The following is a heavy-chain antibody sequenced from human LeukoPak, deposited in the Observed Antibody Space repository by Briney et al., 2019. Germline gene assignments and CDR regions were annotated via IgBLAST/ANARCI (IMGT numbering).Heavy chain of an antibody. D-gene: IGHD6-13*01. CDR2: IYYSGST. CDR3: ARGSSSWSIFDY. V-gene: IGHV4-59*01. J-gene: IGHJ4*02. Sequence: SETLSLTCTVSGGSISNYYWSWIRQPPGKGLEWIGYIYYSGSTNYNPSLKSRVTISVDTSKNQFSLKLSSVTAADTAVYYCARGSSSWSIFDYWGQGTLVTVSS. CDR1: GGSISNYY.